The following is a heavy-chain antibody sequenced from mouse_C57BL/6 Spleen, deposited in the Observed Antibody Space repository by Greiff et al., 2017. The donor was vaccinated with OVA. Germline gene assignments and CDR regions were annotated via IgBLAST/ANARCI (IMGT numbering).Heavy chain of an antibody. CDR1: GYTFTSYW. J-gene: IGHJ2*01. D-gene: IGHD2-5*01. CDR3: ASLYSNYGY. CDR2: IDPSDSYT. V-gene: IGHV1-50*01. Sequence: VQLQQPGAELVKPGASVKLSCKASGYTFTSYWMQWVKQRPGQGLEWIGEIDPSDSYTNYNQKFKGKATLTVDTSSSTAYMQLSSLTSEDSAVYYCASLYSNYGYWGQGTTLTVSS.